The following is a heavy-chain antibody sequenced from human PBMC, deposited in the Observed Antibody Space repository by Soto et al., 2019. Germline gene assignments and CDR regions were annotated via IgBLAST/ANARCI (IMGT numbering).Heavy chain of an antibody. CDR1: GFTFGDYA. CDR2: IRSKAYGGTT. D-gene: IGHD2-21*01. CDR3: TRVLWALVYGMDV. J-gene: IGHJ6*02. Sequence: GGSLRLSCTASGFTFGDYAMSWFRQAPGKGLEWVGFIRSKAYGGTTEYAASVKGRFTISRDDSKSIAYLQMSSLKTEDTAVYYCTRVLWALVYGMDVWGQGTTVTVSS. V-gene: IGHV3-49*03.